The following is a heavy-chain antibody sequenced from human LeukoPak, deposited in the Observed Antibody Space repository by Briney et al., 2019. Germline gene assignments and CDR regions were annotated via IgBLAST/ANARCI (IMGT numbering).Heavy chain of an antibody. D-gene: IGHD3-22*01. J-gene: IGHJ4*02. CDR3: ARGYDSSGYYYPPPYYFDY. V-gene: IGHV4-39*07. CDR1: GGSISSNSYY. Sequence: PSETLSLTCTVSGGSISSNSYYWGWIRQPPGKGLEWIGSIYYSGSTYYNPSLKSRVTISVDTSKNQFSLKLSSVTAADTAVYYCARGYDSSGYYYPPPYYFDYWGQGTLVTVSS. CDR2: IYYSGST.